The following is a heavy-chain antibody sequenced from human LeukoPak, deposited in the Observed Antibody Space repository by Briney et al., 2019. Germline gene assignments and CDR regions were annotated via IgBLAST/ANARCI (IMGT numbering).Heavy chain of an antibody. J-gene: IGHJ6*02. Sequence: PGGSLRLSCAASGFTFDDYAMHWVRQAPGKGLEWVSGISWNSGSIGYADSVKGRFTISRDNAKNSLYLQMNSLRAEDTALYYCAKDIGGSGRNGMDVWGQGTTVTVSS. CDR2: ISWNSGSI. CDR1: GFTFDDYA. V-gene: IGHV3-9*01. CDR3: AKDIGGSGRNGMDV. D-gene: IGHD3-10*01.